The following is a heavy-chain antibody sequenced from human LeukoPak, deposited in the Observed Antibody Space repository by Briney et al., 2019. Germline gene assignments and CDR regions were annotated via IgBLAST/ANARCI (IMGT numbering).Heavy chain of an antibody. CDR1: GGSISSCY. J-gene: IGHJ4*02. V-gene: IGHV4-4*07. CDR2: IYTSGST. D-gene: IGHD3/OR15-3a*01. Sequence: PSETLSLTCTVSGGSISSCYWSWIRQPAGKGLEWIWRIYTSGSTNYNPSLKSRVTMSVDTSKNQFSLRLSSVTAADTAVYFCARAPHDFLTAVPSRVFDLWGQGILVTVSS. CDR3: ARAPHDFLTAVPSRVFDL.